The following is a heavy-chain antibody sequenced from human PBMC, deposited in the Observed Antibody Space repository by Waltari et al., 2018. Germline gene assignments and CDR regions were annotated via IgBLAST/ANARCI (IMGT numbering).Heavy chain of an antibody. Sequence: QVQLQQWGAGLMKPSETLSLTCAVYGASFNGYYWSWVRQPPGKGLEWIGEINDSGNTNYNPSLKTGVSMSVDTSKSQFSLKWTDMTAADTAVYYCARHGRIRAVALIDSWGQGTLVTVSS. CDR3: ARHGRIRAVALIDS. J-gene: IGHJ4*02. CDR1: GASFNGYY. V-gene: IGHV4-34*01. D-gene: IGHD2-15*01. CDR2: INDSGNT.